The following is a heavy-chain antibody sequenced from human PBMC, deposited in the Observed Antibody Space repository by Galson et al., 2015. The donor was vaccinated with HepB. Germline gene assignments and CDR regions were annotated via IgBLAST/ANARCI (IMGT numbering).Heavy chain of an antibody. Sequence: SLRLSCAASGFTFSNASMSWVRQAPGKGLEWVGRIKSKTDGGTTDYAAPVKGRFTISRDDSKNTLYLQMNSLKTEDTAVYYCTTDDSTVVPAATDWFDPWGQGTLVTVSS. CDR2: IKSKTDGGTT. CDR1: GFTFSNAS. CDR3: TTDDSTVVPAATDWFDP. V-gene: IGHV3-15*01. J-gene: IGHJ5*02. D-gene: IGHD2-2*01.